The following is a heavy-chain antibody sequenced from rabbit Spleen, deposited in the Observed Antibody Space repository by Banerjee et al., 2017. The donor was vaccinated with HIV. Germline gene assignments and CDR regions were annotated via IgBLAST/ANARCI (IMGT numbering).Heavy chain of an antibody. CDR3: AKNSNGEWAV. J-gene: IGHJ4*01. D-gene: IGHD6-1*01. CDR1: GIDFSSNA. Sequence: QSLEESGGRLVKPDETLTLTCTASGIDFSSNAMSWVRQAPGKGLEWIAAIASGSNGKTYYASWAKGRFTISKTSSTTVTLQMTSLTAADTATYFCAKNSNGEWAVWGPGTLVTVS. CDR2: IASGSNGKT. V-gene: IGHV1S40*01.